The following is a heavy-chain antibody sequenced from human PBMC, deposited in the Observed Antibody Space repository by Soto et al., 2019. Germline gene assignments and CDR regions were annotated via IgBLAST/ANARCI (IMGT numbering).Heavy chain of an antibody. CDR3: TSLLDNLTNCSSTSCQTYYYYYYMDV. CDR2: IRSKANSYAT. V-gene: IGHV3-73*01. Sequence: GGSLRLSCAASGFTFSGSAMHWVRQASGKGLEWVGRIRSKANSYATAYAASVKGRFTISRDDSKNTAYLQMNSLKTEDTAVYYCTSLLDNLTNCSSTSCQTYYYYYYMDVWGKGTTVTVSS. D-gene: IGHD2-2*01. CDR1: GFTFSGSA. J-gene: IGHJ6*03.